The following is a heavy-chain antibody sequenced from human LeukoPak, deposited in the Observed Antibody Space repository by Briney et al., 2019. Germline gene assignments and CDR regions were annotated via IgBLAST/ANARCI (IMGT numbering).Heavy chain of an antibody. CDR3: ARDQVGLYSSSSDDY. CDR2: INPNSGGT. Sequence: ASVKVSCKASGGTFSSYAISWVRQAPGQGLEWMGWINPNSGGTNYAQKFQGRVTMTRDTSISTAYMELSRLRSDDTAVYYCARDQVGLYSSSSDDYWGQGTLVTVSS. CDR1: GGTFSSYA. D-gene: IGHD6-6*01. J-gene: IGHJ4*02. V-gene: IGHV1-2*02.